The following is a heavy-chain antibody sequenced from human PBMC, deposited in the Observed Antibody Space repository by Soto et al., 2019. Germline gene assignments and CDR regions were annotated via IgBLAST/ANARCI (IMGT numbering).Heavy chain of an antibody. CDR1: GFTFNAYA. J-gene: IGHJ4*02. CDR3: AKDMAANSHQIDF. Sequence: QLLESGGDLVQPGGSLRLSCAASGFTFNAYAMNWVRQAPGKGLEWVSTITGSGASTYNSDSVKGRFGTSRDNSRNTLYLQMNSLRAEDTAVYYCAKDMAANSHQIDFWGQGTLVTVSS. V-gene: IGHV3-23*01. CDR2: ITGSGAST.